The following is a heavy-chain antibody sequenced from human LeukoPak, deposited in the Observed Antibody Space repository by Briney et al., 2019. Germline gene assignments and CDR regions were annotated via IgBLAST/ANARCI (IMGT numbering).Heavy chain of an antibody. CDR1: GFTFSSYS. D-gene: IGHD1-1*01. CDR2: ISSSSSYI. CDR3: ARARTKLTADYFDY. V-gene: IGHV3-21*01. Sequence: PGGSLRLSCAAPGFTFSSYSMNWVRQAPGKGLEWVSSISSSSSYIYYADSVKGRFTISRDNAKNSLYLQMNSPRAEDTAVYYCARARTKLTADYFDYWGQGTLDTVSS. J-gene: IGHJ4*02.